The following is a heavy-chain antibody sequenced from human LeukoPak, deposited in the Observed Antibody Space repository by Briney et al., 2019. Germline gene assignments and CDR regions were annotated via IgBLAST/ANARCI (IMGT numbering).Heavy chain of an antibody. CDR1: GGSISSGGYC. J-gene: IGHJ4*02. CDR2: IYYSGST. V-gene: IGHV4-31*03. CDR3: GVITGTRGTMIIDY. D-gene: IGHD1-7*01. Sequence: SQTLSLTCTVPGGSISSGGYCWSWIRQHPGKGLEWIGYIYYSGSTYYNPSLKSRVTISVDTSKNQFSLKLSSVTAADTAVYYCGVITGTRGTMIIDYWGQGTLVTVSS.